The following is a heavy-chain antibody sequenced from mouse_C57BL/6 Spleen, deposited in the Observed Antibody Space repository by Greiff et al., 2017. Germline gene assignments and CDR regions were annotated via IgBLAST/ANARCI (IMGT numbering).Heavy chain of an antibody. CDR3: ARPYEGAMDD. V-gene: IGHV1-82*01. J-gene: IGHJ4*01. CDR1: GYAFSSSW. Sequence: QVQLQQSGPELVKPGASVKISCKASGYAFSSSWMNWVQQRPGKGLEWIGRIYPGDGDTNYNGKFKGKATLTADKSSSTAYMQLSSLTSEDSAVYFCARPYEGAMDDWGQGTSVTVSS. D-gene: IGHD2-12*01. CDR2: IYPGDGDT.